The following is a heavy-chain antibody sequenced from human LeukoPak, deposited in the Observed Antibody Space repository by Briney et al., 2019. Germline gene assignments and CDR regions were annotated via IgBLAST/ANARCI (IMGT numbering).Heavy chain of an antibody. Sequence: PGGSLRLSCAASGFTFSSYAMSWVRQAPGKGLEWVSAISGSGGSTYYADSVKGRFTISRDNSKNTLYLQMNSLRAEDTAVYYCAKDPVLRYFDWLLSFYFDYWGQGTLVTVSS. J-gene: IGHJ4*02. V-gene: IGHV3-23*01. D-gene: IGHD3-9*01. CDR1: GFTFSSYA. CDR2: ISGSGGST. CDR3: AKDPVLRYFDWLLSFYFDY.